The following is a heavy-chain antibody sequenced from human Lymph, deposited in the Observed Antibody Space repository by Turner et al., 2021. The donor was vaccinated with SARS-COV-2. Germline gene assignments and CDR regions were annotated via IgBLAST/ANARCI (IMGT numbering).Heavy chain of an antibody. D-gene: IGHD3-9*01. V-gene: IGHV1-8*01. Sequence: QVQLVRSGAEGKKPGASVKVPCKASGDTFTSYDINWVRQATGQVLGWMGWMNPNSGNTGYAQKFQGRVTMTRNTSISTAYMELSSLRSEDTAVYYCARGAQLTVWFDPWGQGTLVTVSS. CDR3: ARGAQLTVWFDP. CDR2: MNPNSGNT. CDR1: GDTFTSYD. J-gene: IGHJ5*02.